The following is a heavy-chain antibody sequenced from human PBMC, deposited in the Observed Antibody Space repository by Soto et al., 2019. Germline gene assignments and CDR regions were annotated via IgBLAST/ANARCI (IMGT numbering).Heavy chain of an antibody. V-gene: IGHV3-23*01. CDR3: AKGLGDYYYMDV. CDR1: GFTFSSYT. CDR2: ISDSGGST. Sequence: TGGSLRLSCAASGFTFSSYTMSWVRQAPGKGLEWVSAISDSGGSTYYADSVKGRFTISRDNSKHTLFLQVNSLRAEDTAVYYCAKGLGDYYYMDVWGKGTTVTVSS. J-gene: IGHJ6*03.